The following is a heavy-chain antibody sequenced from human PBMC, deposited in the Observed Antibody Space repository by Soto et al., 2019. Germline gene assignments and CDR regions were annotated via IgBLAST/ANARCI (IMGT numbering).Heavy chain of an antibody. CDR3: ARARWDTVVAPAEFDY. CDR1: GGSISSGGYY. D-gene: IGHD2-2*01. CDR2: IYHSGST. Sequence: SETLSLTCTVSGGSISSGGYYWSWIRQHPGKGLEWIGYIYHSGSTYYNPSLKSRVTISVDTFKNQFSLELISVTAADTAVYYCARARWDTVVAPAEFDYSGQGTLVTVSS. J-gene: IGHJ4*02. V-gene: IGHV4-31*03.